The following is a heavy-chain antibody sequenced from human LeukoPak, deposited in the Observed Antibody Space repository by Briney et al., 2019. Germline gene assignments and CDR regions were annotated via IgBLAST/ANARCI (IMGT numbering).Heavy chain of an antibody. Sequence: ASVKVSCKASGYTFTSYGISWVRQAPGQGLEWMGWISAYNGNTNYAQKLQGRVTMTTDTSTSTAYMELRSLRSDDTAVYYCVRAHYDILTGPGPHDYWGQGTLVTVSS. CDR1: GYTFTSYG. D-gene: IGHD3-9*01. V-gene: IGHV1-18*01. J-gene: IGHJ4*02. CDR2: ISAYNGNT. CDR3: VRAHYDILTGPGPHDY.